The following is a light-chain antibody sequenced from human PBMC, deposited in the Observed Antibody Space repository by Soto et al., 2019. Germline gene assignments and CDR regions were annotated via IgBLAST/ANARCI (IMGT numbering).Light chain of an antibody. V-gene: IGLV1-51*01. J-gene: IGLJ2*01. CDR3: GTWDASLSGVV. CDR1: SSNIGNNY. CDR2: DNN. Sequence: QAVLTQPPSVSAAPGQKVTISCSGSSSNIGNNYVSWYQQLPGTAPKLLIYDNNKRPSGIPDRFSGSKSVTSATLGITGLQTGDEADYYCGTWDASLSGVVFGGGTQLTVL.